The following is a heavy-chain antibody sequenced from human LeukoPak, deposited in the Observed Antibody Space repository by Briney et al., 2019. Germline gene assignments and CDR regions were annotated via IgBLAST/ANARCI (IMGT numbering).Heavy chain of an antibody. CDR3: ARVGGYSGSY. CDR1: GGSVSSGYYY. CDR2: MYYTGST. V-gene: IGHV4-61*01. Sequence: TSETLSLTCTVSGGSVSSGYYYWNWIRQPPGKGLEWIGYMYYTGSTNYNPSLKSRVTISVDTSNNQFSLRLSSVTAADTAVYYCARVGGYSGSYWDQGSLVTVSS. J-gene: IGHJ4*02. D-gene: IGHD5-12*01.